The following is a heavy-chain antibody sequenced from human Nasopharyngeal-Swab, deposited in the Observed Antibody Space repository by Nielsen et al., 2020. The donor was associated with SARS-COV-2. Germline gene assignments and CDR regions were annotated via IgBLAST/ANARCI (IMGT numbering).Heavy chain of an antibody. D-gene: IGHD3-10*01. J-gene: IGHJ4*02. CDR2: VSSYNGDT. Sequence: ASVKVSCKASGYTFTSFGISWVRQAPGQGLEWMGWVSSYNGDTHYAHSLQGRITMTTDTSTSTAYLELRSLRSDDTAMYYCATAYGSVSSPEYWGQGTLGTVSS. CDR1: GYTFTSFG. V-gene: IGHV1-18*01. CDR3: ATAYGSVSSPEY.